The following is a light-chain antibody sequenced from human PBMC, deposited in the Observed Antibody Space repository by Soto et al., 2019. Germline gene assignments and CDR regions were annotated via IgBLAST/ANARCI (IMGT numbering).Light chain of an antibody. CDR3: CSYAGSRSYV. CDR2: QAT. V-gene: IGLV2-23*01. J-gene: IGLJ1*01. Sequence: QSVLAQPASVSGSPGQSITISCAGTSSDIGRSSLVSWYQQHPGKGHKLIIYQATQRPSGVSDRFSGSRSGNTASLTISGVQAEDEADYYCCSYAGSRSYVFGTGTKVTVL. CDR1: SSDIGRSSL.